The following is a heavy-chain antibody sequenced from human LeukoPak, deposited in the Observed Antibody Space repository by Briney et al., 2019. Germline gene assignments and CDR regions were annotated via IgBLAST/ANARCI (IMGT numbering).Heavy chain of an antibody. CDR2: ISAYNGNT. D-gene: IGHD2-15*01. J-gene: IGHJ4*02. Sequence: GASVKVSCKASGYTFTSYGISWVRQAPGQGLEWMGWISAYNGNTNYAQKLQGRVTMTTDTSTSTAYMELRGLRSDDTAVYYCARYYCSGGSCYSDYWGQGTLVTVSS. CDR1: GYTFTSYG. CDR3: ARYYCSGGSCYSDY. V-gene: IGHV1-18*01.